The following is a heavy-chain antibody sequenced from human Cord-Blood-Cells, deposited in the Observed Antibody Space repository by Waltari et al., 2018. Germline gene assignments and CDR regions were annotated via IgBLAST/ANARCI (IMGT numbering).Heavy chain of an antibody. CDR3: ARRGRYFDWLYYFDY. CDR2: IYPGDSDT. Sequence: EVQLVQSGAEVKKPGESLKLSCKGSGYSFTSYWIGWVRQMPGKGLEWMGIIYPGDSDTRYSPSFQGQVTISADKSISTAYLQWSSLKASDTAMYYCARRGRYFDWLYYFDYWGQGTLVTVSS. J-gene: IGHJ4*02. V-gene: IGHV5-51*01. CDR1: GYSFTSYW. D-gene: IGHD3-9*01.